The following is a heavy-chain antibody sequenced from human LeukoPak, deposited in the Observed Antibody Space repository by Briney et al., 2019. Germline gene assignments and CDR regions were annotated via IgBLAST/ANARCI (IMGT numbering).Heavy chain of an antibody. CDR3: ATTSTNGVYYYYMDV. V-gene: IGHV4-59*12. D-gene: IGHD2-8*01. J-gene: IGHJ6*03. CDR1: GGSISSYY. Sequence: SETLSLTCTVSGGSISSYYWSWIRQPPGKGLEWIGYIYYSGSTNYKSSLKSRVTISVDTSKNQFSLKLSSVTAADTAVYYCATTSTNGVYYYYMDVWGKGTTVTVSS. CDR2: IYYSGST.